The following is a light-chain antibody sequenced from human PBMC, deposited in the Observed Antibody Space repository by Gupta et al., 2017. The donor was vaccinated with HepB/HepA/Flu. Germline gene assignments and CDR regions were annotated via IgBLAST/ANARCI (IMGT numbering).Light chain of an antibody. CDR3: QQYNNWPPYT. Sequence: EIVMTQSPATLSVSPGERATLSCRASQSVSSNLAWYQQKPGQAPRLLIYGASTRDTGIPARFSGSGCGTEFTLTISSRQSEDFAVYYCQQYNNWPPYTFGQGTKVEIK. V-gene: IGKV3-15*01. J-gene: IGKJ2*01. CDR2: GAS. CDR1: QSVSSN.